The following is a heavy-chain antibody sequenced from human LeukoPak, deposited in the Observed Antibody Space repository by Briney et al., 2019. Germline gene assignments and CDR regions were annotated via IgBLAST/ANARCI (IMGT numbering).Heavy chain of an antibody. V-gene: IGHV4-34*01. CDR2: INYSGTT. Sequence: SETLSLTCAVYGGSFSGYYWSWIRQPPGKGLEWIGEINYSGTTNYNPSLKSRVTISVDTSKNQVSLDLASVTAADTAVYYCARASSFDKTTRWNPAYFGPWGPGSLVTVAS. CDR1: GGSFSGYY. J-gene: IGHJ5*02. D-gene: IGHD1-1*01. CDR3: ARASSFDKTTRWNPAYFGP.